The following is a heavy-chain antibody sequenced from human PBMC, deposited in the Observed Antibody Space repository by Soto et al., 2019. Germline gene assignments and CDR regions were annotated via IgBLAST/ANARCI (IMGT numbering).Heavy chain of an antibody. CDR1: GGTFSSYS. CDR3: ARDGGRHSGGIDY. V-gene: IGHV1-69*01. Sequence: QVQLVQSGAEVKKPGSSVKVSCKASGGTFSSYSINWVRQAPGQGLEWMGEIIPIFGTANYEQKFQGRVTITADESTSTAYTELSSLRSEDTAVYYCARDGGRHSGGIDYWGQGTLVTVSS. J-gene: IGHJ4*02. CDR2: IIPIFGTA. D-gene: IGHD2-15*01.